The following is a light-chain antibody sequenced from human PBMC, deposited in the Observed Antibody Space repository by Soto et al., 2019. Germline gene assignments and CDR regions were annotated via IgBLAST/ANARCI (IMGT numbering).Light chain of an antibody. V-gene: IGLV2-11*01. J-gene: IGLJ1*01. CDR3: CSYAGITRV. Sequence: QSALTQPRSVSWSPGQSVTISCTGTSSDVGGYNYVSWYQQHPGKAPKLMIYDVTKRPSGVPDRFSGSKSGNTASLTISGLQAEDEADYYCCSYAGITRVFGTGTKVTVL. CDR2: DVT. CDR1: SSDVGGYNY.